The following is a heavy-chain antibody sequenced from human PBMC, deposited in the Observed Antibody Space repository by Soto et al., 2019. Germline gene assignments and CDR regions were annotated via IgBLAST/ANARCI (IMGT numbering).Heavy chain of an antibody. CDR2: IYHSGST. J-gene: IGHJ6*02. Sequence: PSETLSLTCAVSGGSISSGGYSWSWIRQPPGKGLEWIGYIYHSGSTYYNPSLKSRVTISVDRSKNQFSLKLSSVTAADTAVYYCARGPPRGFGEFSPLHYYYSCGMDVWGHGTTVIVSS. CDR3: ARGPPRGFGEFSPLHYYYSCGMDV. V-gene: IGHV4-30-2*01. CDR1: GGSISSGGYS. D-gene: IGHD3-10*01.